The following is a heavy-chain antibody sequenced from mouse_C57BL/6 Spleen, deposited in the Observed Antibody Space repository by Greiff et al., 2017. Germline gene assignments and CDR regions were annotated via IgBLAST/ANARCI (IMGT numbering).Heavy chain of an antibody. CDR3: AKLDGYAMDY. CDR1: GYAFSSSW. V-gene: IGHV1-82*01. CDR2: IYPGDGDT. J-gene: IGHJ4*01. Sequence: VQLQESGPELVKPGASVKISCKASGYAFSSSWMNWVKQRPGKGLEWIGRIYPGDGDTNYNGKFKGKATLTADKSSSTAYMQLSSLTSEDSAVYFCAKLDGYAMDYWGQGTSVTVSS.